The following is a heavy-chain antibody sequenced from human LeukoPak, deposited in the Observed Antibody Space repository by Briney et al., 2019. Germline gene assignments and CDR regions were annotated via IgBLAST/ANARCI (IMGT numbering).Heavy chain of an antibody. Sequence: GGSLRLSCAASGFTFSNYAMSWVRQAPGKGLEWVSAVSGSGGSTYYADSAKGRFTISRDNSKNTLYLQLNSLRAEDTAVYYCAKGWGPYCSGTTCIFDYWGQGTLVTVSS. CDR2: VSGSGGST. CDR3: AKGWGPYCSGTTCIFDY. J-gene: IGHJ4*02. V-gene: IGHV3-23*01. D-gene: IGHD2-2*01. CDR1: GFTFSNYA.